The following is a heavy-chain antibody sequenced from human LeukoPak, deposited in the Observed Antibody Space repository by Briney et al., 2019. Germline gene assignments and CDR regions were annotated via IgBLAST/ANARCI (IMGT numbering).Heavy chain of an antibody. D-gene: IGHD1-1*01. CDR1: GFTFSSYG. V-gene: IGHV3-30*18. J-gene: IGHJ4*02. Sequence: PGRSQGLSRAASGFTFSSYGMHWVRQAPGKGLEWVAVMSYNGQITYYADSVKGRFTIYTDNHQNMLYLQRNSQRVDDTSVYYCAKVQLERRELLPNFDSWGQGTLVTVSS. CDR3: AKVQLERRELLPNFDS. CDR2: MSYNGQIT.